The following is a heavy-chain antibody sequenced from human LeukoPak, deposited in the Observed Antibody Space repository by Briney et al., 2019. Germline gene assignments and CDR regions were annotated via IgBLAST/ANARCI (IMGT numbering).Heavy chain of an antibody. CDR3: GGFGYEAAIDL. CDR2: IKPDGSET. Sequence: GGSLRLSCAASGFMFSTYRMTWVRQAPGKGLEFVANIKPDGSETYYVDSVKGRFTISRDNTKNLVFLQMKSLRGEDAAVYHCGGFGYEAAIDLWGQGTLVTVSS. V-gene: IGHV3-7*01. D-gene: IGHD2-15*01. J-gene: IGHJ4*02. CDR1: GFMFSTYR.